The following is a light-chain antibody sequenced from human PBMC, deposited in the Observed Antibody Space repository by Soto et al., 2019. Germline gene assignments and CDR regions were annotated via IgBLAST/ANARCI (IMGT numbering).Light chain of an antibody. CDR1: SIDVGIYNY. CDR2: EVS. Sequence: QSALTQPASVSGSPGQTITITCTGTSIDVGIYNYVSWYQHHPGKAPKLITYEVSNRPSGVSNRFSGSKSGNTASLTISGLQAEDEAVYYCTSYRYSTSLVVFGGGTKLTVL. J-gene: IGLJ2*01. V-gene: IGLV2-14*01. CDR3: TSYRYSTSLVV.